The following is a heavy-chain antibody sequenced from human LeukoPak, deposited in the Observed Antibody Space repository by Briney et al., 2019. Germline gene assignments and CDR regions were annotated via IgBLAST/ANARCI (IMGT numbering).Heavy chain of an antibody. Sequence: GGSLRLSCAASGFTFSSYAMSWVRQAPGKGLEWVSAISGSGGSTYYADSVKGRFTISRDNSKNTLYLQMNSLRAEDTAVYYCARDQYYGSGSYYFWGQGTLVTVSS. D-gene: IGHD3-10*01. V-gene: IGHV3-23*01. J-gene: IGHJ4*02. CDR1: GFTFSSYA. CDR2: ISGSGGST. CDR3: ARDQYYGSGSYYF.